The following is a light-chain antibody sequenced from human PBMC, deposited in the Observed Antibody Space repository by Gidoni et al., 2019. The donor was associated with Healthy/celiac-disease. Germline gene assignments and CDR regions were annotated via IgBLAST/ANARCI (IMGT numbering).Light chain of an antibody. CDR2: KAS. V-gene: IGKV1-5*03. CDR1: QSISSW. CDR3: QQYNSYSRT. J-gene: IGKJ1*01. Sequence: DIQMTKSPSTLSATVGDRVTITCRASQSISSWLSWYQQKPGKATKLLIYKASSLESGVPSRFSGSGSWTEFTLTISSLQPDDFATYYCQQYNSYSRTFXQXTKVEIK.